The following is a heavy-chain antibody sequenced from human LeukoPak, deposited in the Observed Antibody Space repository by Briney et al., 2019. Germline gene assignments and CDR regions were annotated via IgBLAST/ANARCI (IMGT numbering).Heavy chain of an antibody. Sequence: GGSLRLSCAASGFTFSSYSMNWVRQAPGKGLEWVSSISSSSSYIYYADSVKGRFTISRDNAKNSLYLQMNSLRAEDTAVYYCARDMDPDYYDSSGYSYWGQGTLVTVSS. CDR3: ARDMDPDYYDSSGYSY. D-gene: IGHD3-22*01. CDR2: ISSSSSYI. J-gene: IGHJ4*02. V-gene: IGHV3-21*01. CDR1: GFTFSSYS.